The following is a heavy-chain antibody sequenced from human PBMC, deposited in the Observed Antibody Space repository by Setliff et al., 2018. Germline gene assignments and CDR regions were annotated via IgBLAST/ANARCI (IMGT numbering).Heavy chain of an antibody. Sequence: PGGSLRLSCAASGFTFSDYYMSWIRQAQGKGLEWVSYITNSGGTIYYADSVKGRFTISRDNAKNSLFLQMNSLRAEDTALYYCAKVKKPLIRGSGFDYWGRGTLVTVSS. J-gene: IGHJ4*02. CDR3: AKVKKPLIRGSGFDY. V-gene: IGHV3-11*04. CDR2: ITNSGGTI. D-gene: IGHD2-8*01. CDR1: GFTFSDYY.